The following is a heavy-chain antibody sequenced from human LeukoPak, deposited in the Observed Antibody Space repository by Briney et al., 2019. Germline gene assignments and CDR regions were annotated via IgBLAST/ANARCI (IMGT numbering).Heavy chain of an antibody. J-gene: IGHJ5*02. CDR3: ARVGDIAVVPAAGGSGFDP. Sequence: PSETLSLTCAVYGGSFSGYYWSWIRQPPGKGLEWIGEINHSGSTNYNPSLKSRVTISVDTSKNQFSLKLSSVTAADTAVYYCARVGDIAVVPAAGGSGFDPWGQGTLVTVSS. CDR1: GGSFSGYY. D-gene: IGHD2-2*01. CDR2: INHSGST. V-gene: IGHV4-34*01.